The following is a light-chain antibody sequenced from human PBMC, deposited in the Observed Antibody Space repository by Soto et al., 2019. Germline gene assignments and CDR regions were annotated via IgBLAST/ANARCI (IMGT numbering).Light chain of an antibody. CDR3: GTWDSTLSAL. CDR2: STD. V-gene: IGLV1-44*01. J-gene: IGLJ2*01. Sequence: QSVLTQPPSASGTPGQRVTISCSGSSSNIGSNTVNWYQQFPGTAPKLLIYSTDQWPSGVPDRFSGSKSGTSASLAISGLQSEDEADYYCGTWDSTLSALFGGGTKLTVL. CDR1: SSNIGSNT.